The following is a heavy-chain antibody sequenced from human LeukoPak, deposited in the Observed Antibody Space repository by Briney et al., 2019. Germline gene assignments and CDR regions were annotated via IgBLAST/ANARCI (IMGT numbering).Heavy chain of an antibody. J-gene: IGHJ3*02. CDR2: ISGSGGGT. CDR3: AKDRWSSPVSSSDM. Sequence: GGSLRLSCAASGFTFSSYAMIWVRQAPGKGLEWCSGISGSGGGTYYADSVKGRFTIYRDNYKTPLYLKMHRLRADDPAVYYCAKDRWSSPVSSSDMWGQGTMVTVSS. V-gene: IGHV3-23*01. D-gene: IGHD2/OR15-2a*01. CDR1: GFTFSSYA.